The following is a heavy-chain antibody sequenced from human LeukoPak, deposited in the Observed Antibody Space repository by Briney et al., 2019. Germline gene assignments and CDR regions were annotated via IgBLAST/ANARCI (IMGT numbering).Heavy chain of an antibody. Sequence: GESLKISCKGSGYSFTSYWIGWVRQMPGKGLEWMGIIYPGDSDTRYSPSFQGQVTISADKSISTAYLQWSSLKASDTAMYYCARRSLLDYGDYADYFDYWGQGTLVTVSS. J-gene: IGHJ4*02. CDR2: IYPGDSDT. CDR3: ARRSLLDYGDYADYFDY. V-gene: IGHV5-51*01. CDR1: GYSFTSYW. D-gene: IGHD4-17*01.